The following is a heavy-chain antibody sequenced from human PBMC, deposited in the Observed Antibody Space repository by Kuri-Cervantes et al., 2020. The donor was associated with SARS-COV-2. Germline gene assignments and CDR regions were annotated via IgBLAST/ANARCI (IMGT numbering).Heavy chain of an antibody. CDR3: ARDASYSGSYGSFQH. CDR2: INSDGSST. CDR1: GFTFDDYA. V-gene: IGHV3-74*01. Sequence: GESLKISCAASGFTFDDYAMHWVRQAPGKGLEWVSRINSDGSSTSYADSVKGRFTISRDNSKNTLYLQMNTLKTEDTAVFYCARDASYSGSYGSFQHWGQGTLVTVSS. D-gene: IGHD1-26*01. J-gene: IGHJ1*01.